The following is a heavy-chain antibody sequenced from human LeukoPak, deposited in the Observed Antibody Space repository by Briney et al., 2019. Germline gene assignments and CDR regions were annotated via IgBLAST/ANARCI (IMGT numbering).Heavy chain of an antibody. Sequence: GGSLRLSCAASGFTFSSYWMHWVRQAPGEGLVWVSRINSDESSTSYADSMKGRFTISRDNAKNTLYLQMNSLRAEDTAVYYCARVLAGTLDYWGQGTLVTVSS. V-gene: IGHV3-74*01. J-gene: IGHJ4*02. CDR2: INSDESST. D-gene: IGHD6-19*01. CDR3: ARVLAGTLDY. CDR1: GFTFSSYW.